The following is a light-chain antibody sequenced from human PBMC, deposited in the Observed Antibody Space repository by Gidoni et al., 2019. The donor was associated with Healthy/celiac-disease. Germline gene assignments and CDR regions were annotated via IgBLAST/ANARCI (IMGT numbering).Light chain of an antibody. Sequence: IQMTQSPSSLSAYVGDRVTITCRASQGIRNYVALYQQKPGKVPKLLIYAAFTLQSGVPSRFSGSGYGTDFTLTISSLQPEDVATYYCQKYNSAPRTFXXXTKVEIK. CDR1: QGIRNY. CDR2: AAF. V-gene: IGKV1-27*01. CDR3: QKYNSAPRT. J-gene: IGKJ1*01.